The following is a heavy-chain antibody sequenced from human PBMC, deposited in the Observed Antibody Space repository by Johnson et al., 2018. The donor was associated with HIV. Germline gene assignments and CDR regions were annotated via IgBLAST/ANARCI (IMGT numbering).Heavy chain of an antibody. D-gene: IGHD3-22*01. CDR3: ARCYYDSGGYADAFDI. CDR1: GFTFSDYY. V-gene: IGHV3-72*01. CDR2: IRNKAKSYTT. Sequence: VQLVESGGGLVQPGGSLRLSCVASGFTFSDYYMDWVRQAPGKGLEWVGRIRNKAKSYTTEDAASVKGRFIISRDDSKNSLYLQMNSLTTEDAAVYYCARCYYDSGGYADAFDIWGQGTMVTVSS. J-gene: IGHJ3*02.